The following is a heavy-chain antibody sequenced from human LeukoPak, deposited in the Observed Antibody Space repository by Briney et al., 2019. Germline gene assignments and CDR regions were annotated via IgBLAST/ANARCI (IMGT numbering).Heavy chain of an antibody. J-gene: IGHJ4*02. CDR3: ARDSGGPTPDHYDILTGYRL. CDR1: GYSISSGYY. Sequence: PSETLSLTCTVPGYSISSGYYWGWIRQPPGKGLEWIGSIYHSGSTYYNPSLKSRVTISVDTSKNQFSLKLSSVTAADTAVYYCARDSGGPTPDHYDILTGYRLWGQGTLVTVSS. V-gene: IGHV4-38-2*02. CDR2: IYHSGST. D-gene: IGHD3-9*01.